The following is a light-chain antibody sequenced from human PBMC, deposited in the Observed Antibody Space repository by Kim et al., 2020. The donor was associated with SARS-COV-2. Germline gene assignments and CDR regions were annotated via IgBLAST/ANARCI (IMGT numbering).Light chain of an antibody. Sequence: QSVLTQPHSASGTHGQRVTVTCSGNSSNIGPNYVYWYQHFPGTAPKLLIFRNYQRPSGVPDRFSGSKSGTSASLAIIGLRSEDEAVYHFAAWDDSLSAWVFGGGTKVTFL. CDR1: SSNIGPNY. CDR3: AAWDDSLSAWV. CDR2: RNY. V-gene: IGLV1-47*01. J-gene: IGLJ3*02.